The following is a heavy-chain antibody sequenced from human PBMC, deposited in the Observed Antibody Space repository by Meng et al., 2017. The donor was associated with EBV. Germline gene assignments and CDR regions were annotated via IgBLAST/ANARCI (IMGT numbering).Heavy chain of an antibody. CDR1: GYTFTGYY. D-gene: IGHD6-19*01. J-gene: IGHJ4*02. CDR3: ARVGIAVAGTGDY. CDR2: INPNSGGT. Sequence: QGELVQFVGEGKKPGASGKVSCKASGYTFTGYYMHWVRQAPGQGLEWMGRINPNSGGTNYAQKFQGRATMTRDTSISTAYMELSRLRSDDTAVYYCARVGIAVAGTGDYWGQGTLVTVSS. V-gene: IGHV1-2*06.